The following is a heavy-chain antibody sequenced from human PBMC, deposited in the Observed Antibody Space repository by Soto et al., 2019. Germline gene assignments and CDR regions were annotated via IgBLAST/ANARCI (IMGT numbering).Heavy chain of an antibody. D-gene: IGHD6-13*01. J-gene: IGHJ4*02. CDR3: ARGYRQSGYSSSWVFDY. CDR1: GGSINSGGYY. V-gene: IGHV4-31*03. Sequence: QVQLRESGPGLVKPSQTLSLTCTVSGGSINSGGYYWNWLRQHPGKGLEWIGYMYYSGSTYYNPFLGLRIIISADTSETHFSLKLSSVTAADTAVYFCARGYRQSGYSSSWVFDYWGQGTLVNVSS. CDR2: MYYSGST.